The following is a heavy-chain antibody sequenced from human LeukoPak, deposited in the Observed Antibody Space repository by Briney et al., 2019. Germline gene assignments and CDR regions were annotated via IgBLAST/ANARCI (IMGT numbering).Heavy chain of an antibody. CDR1: GFTFSSYA. J-gene: IGHJ4*02. V-gene: IGHV3-64*01. D-gene: IGHD4-17*01. CDR3: ARDRGYGDYGDY. CDR2: ISSNGGST. Sequence: GGSLRLSCAASGFTFSSYAMHWVRQAPGKGLEYVSAISSNGGSTYYANSVKGRFTISRDNSKNTLYLQMGSLRAEDMAVYYCARDRGYGDYGDYWGQGTLVTVSS.